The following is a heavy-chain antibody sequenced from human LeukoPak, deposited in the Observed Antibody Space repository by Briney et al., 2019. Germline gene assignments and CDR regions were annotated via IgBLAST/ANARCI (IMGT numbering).Heavy chain of an antibody. CDR1: GGSISSGGYY. D-gene: IGHD2-8*01. V-gene: IGHV4-31*03. J-gene: IGHJ6*04. CDR3: ASLSYFPYYGMDV. Sequence: SQTPSLTCTVSGGSISSGGYYWSWIRQHPGKGLEWIGYIYYSGSTYYNPSLKSRVTISVDTPKNQFSLKLSSVTAADTAVYYCASLSYFPYYGMDVWGKGTTVTVSS. CDR2: IYYSGST.